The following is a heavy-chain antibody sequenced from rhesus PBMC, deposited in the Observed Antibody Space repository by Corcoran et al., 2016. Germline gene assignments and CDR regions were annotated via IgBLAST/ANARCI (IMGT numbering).Heavy chain of an antibody. CDR1: GASISGYW. Sequence: QVQLQESGPGLVKPSETLSLTCAVSGASISGYWWSWIRQPPGKGLEWIGEINGNSGSTYYNPSLKSRVTISSDASKTQFYLKLSSVTAADTAVYYCARFRRNYYDSGYYNNRFDVWGPGVLVTVSS. V-gene: IGHV4-80*01. D-gene: IGHD3-28*01. CDR3: ARFRRNYYDSGYYNNRFDV. CDR2: INGNSGST. J-gene: IGHJ5-1*01.